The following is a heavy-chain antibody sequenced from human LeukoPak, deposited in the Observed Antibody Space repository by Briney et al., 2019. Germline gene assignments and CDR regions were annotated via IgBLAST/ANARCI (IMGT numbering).Heavy chain of an antibody. Sequence: PGGSLRLSCVASGFTLSSYAMTWVRQAPGKGLEWVSAISASGTTNYADSVKGHFTVSRDNSKNTLYLQMNSLRAEDTALYYCARPAMPRTSSSCSYYFDNWGQGTLVTVSS. CDR2: ISASGTT. CDR1: GFTLSSYA. J-gene: IGHJ4*02. V-gene: IGHV3-23*01. D-gene: IGHD2-15*01. CDR3: ARPAMPRTSSSCSYYFDN.